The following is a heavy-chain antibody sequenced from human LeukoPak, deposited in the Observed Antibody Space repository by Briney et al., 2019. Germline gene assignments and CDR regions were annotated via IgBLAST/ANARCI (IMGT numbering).Heavy chain of an antibody. CDR1: GGSFSGHY. Sequence: SETLSLTCAGYGGSFSGHYWSWLRQPPGKGLEWMGEINHSGRTNYNSSLKSQGTISVDTSKNQYSLKLSSVTAADTAVYYCARLSKKLMVYASFDYWGQGTLVTVSS. CDR3: ARLSKKLMVYASFDY. CDR2: INHSGRT. J-gene: IGHJ4*02. V-gene: IGHV4-34*01. D-gene: IGHD2-8*01.